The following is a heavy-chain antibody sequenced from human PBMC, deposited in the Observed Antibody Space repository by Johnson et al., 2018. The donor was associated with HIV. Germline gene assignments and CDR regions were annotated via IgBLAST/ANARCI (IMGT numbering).Heavy chain of an antibody. Sequence: MQLVESGGGLLKPGGSLRLSCAASGFTFSNAWMSWVRQAPGKGLELVGRIKSKTDGGTTDYAAPVKGRFTISRDDSKNTLYLQMNSLKTEDTAVYYCTTQCADAAAGAPLAFDIWGQGTMVTVSS. D-gene: IGHD6-13*01. J-gene: IGHJ3*02. V-gene: IGHV3-15*01. CDR1: GFTFSNAW. CDR2: IKSKTDGGTT. CDR3: TTQCADAAAGAPLAFDI.